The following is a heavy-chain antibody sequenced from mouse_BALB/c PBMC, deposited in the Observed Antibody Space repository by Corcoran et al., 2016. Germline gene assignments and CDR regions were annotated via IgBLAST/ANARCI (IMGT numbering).Heavy chain of an antibody. D-gene: IGHD2-14*01. J-gene: IGHJ3*01. CDR3: ADRSFAY. CDR2: IDPFNGGT. Sequence: EIQLQQSGPELMKPGASVKISCKASGYSFTSYYMHWVKQSHGKSLEWIGYIDPFNGGTSYNQKFKGKATLTVDKSSSTAYMHLSSLTSEDSAVYYCADRSFAYWGQGTLVTVSA. CDR1: GYSFTSYY. V-gene: IGHV1S135*01.